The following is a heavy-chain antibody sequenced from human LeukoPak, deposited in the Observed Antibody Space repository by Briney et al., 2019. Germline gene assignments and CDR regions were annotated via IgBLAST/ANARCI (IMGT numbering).Heavy chain of an antibody. CDR2: INSGGSGT. CDR3: ARSLGGTSDY. J-gene: IGHJ4*02. D-gene: IGHD1-26*01. CDR1: GFNFASNW. Sequence: GGSLRLSCAASGFNFASNWMHWVRQTPGKGLMWVSRINSGGSGTSYADSVEGRFTISRDNAKNTLYLQMNSLRAEDTAVYYCARSLGGTSDYWGQGTLVTVSS. V-gene: IGHV3-74*01.